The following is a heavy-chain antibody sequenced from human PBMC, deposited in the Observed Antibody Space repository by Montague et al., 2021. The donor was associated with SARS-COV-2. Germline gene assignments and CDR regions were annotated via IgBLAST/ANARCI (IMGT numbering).Heavy chain of an antibody. D-gene: IGHD6-19*01. CDR3: ARGWDFDP. V-gene: IGHV4-59*08. CDR1: GGSTASHY. Sequence: SETLSLTCTVSGGSTASHYWNWIRQSPGKRPEWIVYVYYNGDTKYNPSLQSRVTISIDTSENQFSLRLNSVTAADTAVYFCARGWDFDPWGQGRLVTVSS. CDR2: VYYNGDT. J-gene: IGHJ3*01.